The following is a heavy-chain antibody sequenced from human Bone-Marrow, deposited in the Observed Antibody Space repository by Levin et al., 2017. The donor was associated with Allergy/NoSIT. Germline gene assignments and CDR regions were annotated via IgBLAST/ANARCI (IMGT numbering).Heavy chain of an antibody. Sequence: GESLKISCAASGFTFSSYAMSWVRQAPGKGLEWVSVITTRGGSAYGDPVKGRFTTSRDNSKNTLYLQMSSLRAEDTAVYHCAKTSPYGTSWLGAFDIWGQGRMVTVSS. D-gene: IGHD6-13*01. CDR1: GFTFSSYA. J-gene: IGHJ3*02. V-gene: IGHV3-23*01. CDR2: ITTRGGSA. CDR3: AKTSPYGTSWLGAFDI.